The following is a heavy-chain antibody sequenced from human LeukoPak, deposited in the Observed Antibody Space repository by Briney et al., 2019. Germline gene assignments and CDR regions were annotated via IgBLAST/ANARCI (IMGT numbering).Heavy chain of an antibody. J-gene: IGHJ3*02. CDR2: ISAYNGNT. Sequence: GASVKVSCKASGYTFTSYGISWVRQAPGQGLEWMGWISAYNGNTNYAQKLQGRVTMTTDTSTSTAYMELRSLRSDDTAVYYGASLKGVATIPDAFDIWGQGAMVTVSS. CDR3: ASLKGVATIPDAFDI. CDR1: GYTFTSYG. V-gene: IGHV1-18*01. D-gene: IGHD5-12*01.